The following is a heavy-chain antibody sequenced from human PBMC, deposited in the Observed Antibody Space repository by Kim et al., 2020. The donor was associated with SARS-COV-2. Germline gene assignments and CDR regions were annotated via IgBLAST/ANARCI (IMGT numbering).Heavy chain of an antibody. CDR2: INPSGGST. J-gene: IGHJ2*01. D-gene: IGHD2-21*02. Sequence: ASVKVSCKASGYTFANYSMHWVRQAPGQGLEWMGRINPSGGSTSYAQKFQGRVTMTRDTSTSTAYMELSSLRSEDTAVYYCARAAYCGGDCNPAGLWYFDPPGPGALVTVSS. V-gene: IGHV1-46*01. CDR3: ARAAYCGGDCNPAGLWYFDP. CDR1: GYTFANYS.